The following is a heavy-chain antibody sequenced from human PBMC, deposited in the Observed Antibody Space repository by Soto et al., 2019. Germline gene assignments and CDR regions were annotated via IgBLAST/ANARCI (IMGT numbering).Heavy chain of an antibody. J-gene: IGHJ6*02. V-gene: IGHV1-8*01. Sequence: QVQLVQSGAEVKKPGASVKVSCKASGYTFTSYDINWVRQATGQGREWIGWMNPNSGNTGYAQKFQGRVTMTRNTSISTAYMELSSLRSEDTAVYYCARGGIAAADESYDYYYGMDVWGQGTTVTVSS. CDR3: ARGGIAAADESYDYYYGMDV. CDR1: GYTFTSYD. D-gene: IGHD6-13*01. CDR2: MNPNSGNT.